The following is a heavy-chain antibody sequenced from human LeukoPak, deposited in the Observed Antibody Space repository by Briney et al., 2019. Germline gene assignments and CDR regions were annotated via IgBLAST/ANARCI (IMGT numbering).Heavy chain of an antibody. Sequence: QSGGSLRLSCAASGFTVSSNYMSWVRQPPGKGLEWVSVIYSGGTTFYADSVKGRFTISRDNSKNTLYLQMNSLRADDTAVYYCAKLKGWYGEGYFDYWGQGTVVTVSS. CDR2: IYSGGTT. CDR3: AKLKGWYGEGYFDY. D-gene: IGHD3-10*01. J-gene: IGHJ4*02. CDR1: GFTVSSNY. V-gene: IGHV3-53*01.